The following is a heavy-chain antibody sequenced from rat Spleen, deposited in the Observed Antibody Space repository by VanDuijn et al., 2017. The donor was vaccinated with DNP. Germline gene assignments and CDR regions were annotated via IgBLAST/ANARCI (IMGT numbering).Heavy chain of an antibody. CDR1: GFTFSDYN. V-gene: IGHV5S10*01. CDR2: IIYDGSRT. J-gene: IGHJ4*01. Sequence: EVQLVESGGALLQPGRSLKLSCAASGFTFSDYNMAWVRQAPKKGLEWVATIIYDGSRTYYRDSVKGRFTISRDNAKSTLYLQMDSLRSEDTATYYCATFEGRDAWGQGTSVTVSS. D-gene: IGHD1-11*01. CDR3: ATFEGRDA.